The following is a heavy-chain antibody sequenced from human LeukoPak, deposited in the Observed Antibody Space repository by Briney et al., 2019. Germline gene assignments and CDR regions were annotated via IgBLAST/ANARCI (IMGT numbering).Heavy chain of an antibody. D-gene: IGHD6-19*01. V-gene: IGHV4-39*07. CDR3: ASAVAGTTD. Sequence: SETLSLTCTVSSGSISTSNYYWGWVRQPPGKALEWIGEINHSGSTNYNPSLKSRVTISVDTSKNQFSLKLSSVTAADTAVYYCASAVAGTTDWGQGTLVTVSS. J-gene: IGHJ4*02. CDR1: SGSISTSNYY. CDR2: INHSGST.